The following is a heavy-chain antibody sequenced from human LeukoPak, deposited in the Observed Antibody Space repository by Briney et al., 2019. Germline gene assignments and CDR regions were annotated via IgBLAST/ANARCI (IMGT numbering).Heavy chain of an antibody. J-gene: IGHJ3*02. CDR1: GYTFTSYY. V-gene: IGHV1-46*01. Sequence: GPVKVSCKASGYTFTSYYMHWVRQAPGQGLEWMGIINPSGGSTSYAQKFQGRVTMTRDMSTSTVYMELSSLRSEDTAVYYCARGYKYSSGWYGGAFDIWGQGTMVTVSS. CDR3: ARGYKYSSGWYGGAFDI. CDR2: INPSGGST. D-gene: IGHD6-19*01.